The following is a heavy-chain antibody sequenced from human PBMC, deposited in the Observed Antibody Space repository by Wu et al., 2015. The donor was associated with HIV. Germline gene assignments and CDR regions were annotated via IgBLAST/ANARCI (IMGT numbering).Heavy chain of an antibody. CDR2: ISGYNANT. CDR3: ARDRYLYGRSGPYFFDH. V-gene: IGHV1-18*01. D-gene: IGHD2-15*01. CDR1: GYTFDSYG. Sequence: QVHLVQSGAEVKKPGASVKVSCKASGYTFDSYGISWVRQAPGQGLEWMGWISGYNANTHYAQKFQGRVTMTTDTSTSTAYMELRSLRPDDTAVYYCARDRYLYGRSGPYFFDHWGQGTLVTVSS. J-gene: IGHJ4*02.